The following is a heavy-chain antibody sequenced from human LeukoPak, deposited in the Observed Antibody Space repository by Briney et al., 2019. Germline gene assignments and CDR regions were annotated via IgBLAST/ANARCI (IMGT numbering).Heavy chain of an antibody. Sequence: GGSLRLSCAASGFALSSHWMTWVRQVPGRGPEWVANVNRDGSETYYLDSVKGRFTISKDNAKNSLYLQMNGLRDEDTAVYYCARGAGWPNWGQGTLVTVSS. CDR3: ARGAGWPN. CDR2: VNRDGSET. D-gene: IGHD6-19*01. CDR1: GFALSSHW. J-gene: IGHJ4*02. V-gene: IGHV3-7*01.